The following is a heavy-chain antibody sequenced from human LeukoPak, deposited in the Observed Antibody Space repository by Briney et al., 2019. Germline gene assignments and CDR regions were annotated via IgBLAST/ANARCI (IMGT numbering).Heavy chain of an antibody. J-gene: IGHJ3*02. CDR2: ISPTAGTT. CDR1: GFTFSSYG. V-gene: IGHV3-23*01. Sequence: PGGSLRLSCAASGFTFSSYGMSWVRQAPGKGLEWVSHISPTAGTTHYANSVKGRFTISRENSKSTLYLQMNSLRAEDTAVYYCAKRTGLDAFDIWGQGTMVIVSS. CDR3: AKRTGLDAFDI.